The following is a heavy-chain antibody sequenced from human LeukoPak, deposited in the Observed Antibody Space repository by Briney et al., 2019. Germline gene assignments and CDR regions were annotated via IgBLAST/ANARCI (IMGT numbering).Heavy chain of an antibody. Sequence: GASVNVSCKASGYTFTGHYMHWVRQAPGQGLQWMGWINPDGGATRSALRFQGRVTMTRDTSITTVYIELSSLRSDDTAVYYCARDTSGTISFDNWGQGTLVTVSS. D-gene: IGHD2-8*01. CDR3: ARDTSGTISFDN. V-gene: IGHV1-2*02. J-gene: IGHJ4*02. CDR1: GYTFTGHY. CDR2: INPDGGAT.